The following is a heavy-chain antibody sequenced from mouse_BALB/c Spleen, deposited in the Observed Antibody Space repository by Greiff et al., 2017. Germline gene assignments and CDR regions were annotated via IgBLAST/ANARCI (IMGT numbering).Heavy chain of an antibody. V-gene: IGHV3-6*02. CDR1: GYSITSGYY. CDR2: ISYDGSN. J-gene: IGHJ4*01. CDR3: AREGYYYGSSSYYAMDY. D-gene: IGHD1-1*01. Sequence: EVKLQESGPGLVKPSQSLSLTCSVTGYSITSGYYWNWIRQFPGNKLEWMGYISYDGSNNYNPSLKNRISITRDTSKNQFFLKLNSVTTEDTATYYCAREGYYYGSSSYYAMDYWGQGTSVTVSS.